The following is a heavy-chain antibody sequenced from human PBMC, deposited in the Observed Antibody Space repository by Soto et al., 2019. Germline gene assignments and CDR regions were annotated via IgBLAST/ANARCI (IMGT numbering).Heavy chain of an antibody. CDR2: ISHDGINK. D-gene: IGHD3-22*01. J-gene: IGHJ5*02. CDR1: GFTFSSYA. CDR3: AREPIVEGPPGYNWFDP. V-gene: IGHV3-30-3*01. Sequence: PGGSLRLSCAASGFTFSSYAMNWVRQAPGKGLEWVALISHDGINKYYADSVRGRFTISRDSSTNTLYLQMNSLRAEDTAVYYCAREPIVEGPPGYNWFDPWGQGILVTVSS.